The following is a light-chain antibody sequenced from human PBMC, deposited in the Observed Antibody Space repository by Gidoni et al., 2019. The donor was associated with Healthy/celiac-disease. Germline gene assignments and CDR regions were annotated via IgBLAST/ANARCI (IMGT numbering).Light chain of an antibody. CDR1: QRVSSY. CDR3: QQRSNWPPT. CDR2: DAS. Sequence: EIVLKHSPATLSLSPGERATLSCRASQRVSSYLAWYQQKPGQAPRLLIYDASNRATGIPARFSGSGSGTDFTLTISSLEPEDFAVYYCQQRSNWPPTFGQGTRLEIK. J-gene: IGKJ5*01. V-gene: IGKV3-11*01.